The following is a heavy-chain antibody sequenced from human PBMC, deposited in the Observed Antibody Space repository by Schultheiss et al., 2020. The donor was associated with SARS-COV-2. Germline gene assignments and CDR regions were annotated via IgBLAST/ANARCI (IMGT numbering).Heavy chain of an antibody. CDR1: GATINSGSYY. Sequence: SETLSLTCTVSGATINSGSYYWGWIRQPPGKGLEWIGSIYYSGSTYYNPSLKSRVTISVDTSKNQFSLKLSSVTAADTAVYYCARDTTVVTGWYYGMDVWGQGTTVTVSS. V-gene: IGHV4-39*07. CDR3: ARDTTVVTGWYYGMDV. D-gene: IGHD4-23*01. CDR2: IYYSGST. J-gene: IGHJ6*02.